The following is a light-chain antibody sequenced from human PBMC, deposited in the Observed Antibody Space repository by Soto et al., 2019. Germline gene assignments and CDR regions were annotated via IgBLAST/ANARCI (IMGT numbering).Light chain of an antibody. CDR3: QAWDRSTVV. CDR2: QDT. Sequence: SYELTQPPSVSASPGQTASITCSGDKLGTKYAYWYQQKPGQSPVVVIYQDTKRPSGIPERFAGSNSGNTATLTISGTQAMDEADYSCQAWDRSTVVFGGGTKLTVL. CDR1: KLGTKY. J-gene: IGLJ2*01. V-gene: IGLV3-1*01.